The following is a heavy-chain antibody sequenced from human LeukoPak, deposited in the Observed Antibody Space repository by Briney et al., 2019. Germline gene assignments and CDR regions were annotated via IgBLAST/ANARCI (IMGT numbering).Heavy chain of an antibody. J-gene: IGHJ2*01. CDR1: GFTFSNYA. CDR2: ISGSGGTT. CDR3: AKRPTNYHDSSGYYYWYFDL. Sequence: GGSLRLPCAASGFTFSNYAMTWVRQAPGKGLEWVSGISGSGGTTYYADSVKGRFTISRDNSKNTLYLQLNSLRAEDTAVYYCAKRPTNYHDSSGYYYWYFDLWGRGTLVTASS. V-gene: IGHV3-23*01. D-gene: IGHD3-22*01.